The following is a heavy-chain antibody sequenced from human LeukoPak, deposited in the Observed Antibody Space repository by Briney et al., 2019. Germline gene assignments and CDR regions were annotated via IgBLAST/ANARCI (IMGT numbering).Heavy chain of an antibody. CDR1: ALSLGSVG. CDR2: IKYNASNT. V-gene: IGHV3-33*06. D-gene: IGHD2-2*01. J-gene: IGHJ3*02. Sequence: RSRARCALSLGSVGMYWVGQSPSKKMEWGAVIKYNASNTSYATPAKRLFTISKDNSQNTLYLQMKSLRAQDTAVYYCAKDLGVVPFDAFDIWGQGTMVTVSS. CDR3: AKDLGVVPFDAFDI.